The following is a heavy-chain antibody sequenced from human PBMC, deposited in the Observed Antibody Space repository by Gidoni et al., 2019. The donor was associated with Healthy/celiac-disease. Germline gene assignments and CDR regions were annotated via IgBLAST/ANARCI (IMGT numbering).Heavy chain of an antibody. Sequence: QVQLVESGGGVVQPGRSLRLSCAASGSTFSSYAMHWVRQAPGKGLEWVAVISYDGSNKYYADSVKGRFTISRDNSKNTLYLQMNSLRAEDTAVYYCARSVDIVATIGFDYWGQGTLVTVSS. CDR2: ISYDGSNK. D-gene: IGHD5-12*01. V-gene: IGHV3-30*04. CDR3: ARSVDIVATIGFDY. CDR1: GSTFSSYA. J-gene: IGHJ4*02.